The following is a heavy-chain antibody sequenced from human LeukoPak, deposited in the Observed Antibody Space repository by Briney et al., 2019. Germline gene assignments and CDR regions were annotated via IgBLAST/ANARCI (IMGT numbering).Heavy chain of an antibody. Sequence: PSETRSLTCTVSGGSISSGSYYWSWIRQPAGRGLEWIGRIYTSGSTNYNPSLKSRVTISVDTSKNQFSLKLSSVTAADTAVYYCARDRGQWLVDWYFDLWGRGTLVTVSS. CDR3: ARDRGQWLVDWYFDL. CDR2: IYTSGST. CDR1: GGSISSGSYY. J-gene: IGHJ2*01. V-gene: IGHV4-61*02. D-gene: IGHD6-19*01.